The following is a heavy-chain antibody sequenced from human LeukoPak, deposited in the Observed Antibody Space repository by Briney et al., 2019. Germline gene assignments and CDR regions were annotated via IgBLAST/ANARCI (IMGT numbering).Heavy chain of an antibody. D-gene: IGHD2-2*01. J-gene: IGHJ4*02. CDR2: INPNSGGT. V-gene: IGHV1-2*02. CDR1: GYTFTGYY. Sequence: GASVKVSCKASGYTFTGYYMHWVRQAPGQGLEWMGWINPNSGGTNYAQEFQGRVTMTRDTSISTAYMELSRLRSDDTAVYYCARDDLPIVVVPAALFYWGQGTLVTVSS. CDR3: ARDDLPIVVVPAALFY.